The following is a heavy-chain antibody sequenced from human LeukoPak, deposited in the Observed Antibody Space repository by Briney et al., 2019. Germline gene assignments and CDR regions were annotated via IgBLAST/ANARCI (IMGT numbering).Heavy chain of an antibody. CDR3: ARSGLSRFDY. Sequence: PGGSLRLSCAASGFTFSSYGMSWVRQAPGKGLEWVSSFSGNGGGTYYGDSAKGRFTISRDNSKNTLYLQMNSLRADDTAVYYCARSGLSRFDYWGQGTLVTVSS. D-gene: IGHD4/OR15-4a*01. J-gene: IGHJ4*02. CDR2: FSGNGGGT. CDR1: GFTFSSYG. V-gene: IGHV3-23*01.